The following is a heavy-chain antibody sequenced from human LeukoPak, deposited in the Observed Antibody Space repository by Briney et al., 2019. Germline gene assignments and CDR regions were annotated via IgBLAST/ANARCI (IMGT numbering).Heavy chain of an antibody. CDR3: ARHFSLGAFDI. V-gene: IGHV4-39*01. CDR1: GGSISNF. J-gene: IGHJ3*02. CDR2: IHYTGNT. Sequence: SETLSLTCTVFGGSISNFWGWIRQPPGKGLEWIGGIHYTGNTYYNASLKSRVTMSVDTSKNQFSLKLSSMTAADTAVYYCARHFSLGAFDIWGQGTMVSVSS. D-gene: IGHD3-16*01.